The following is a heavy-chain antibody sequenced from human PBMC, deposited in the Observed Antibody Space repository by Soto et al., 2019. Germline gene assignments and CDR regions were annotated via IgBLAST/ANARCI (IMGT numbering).Heavy chain of an antibody. D-gene: IGHD5-18*01. J-gene: IGHJ5*02. CDR1: GGSISSGGYY. CDR2: IYSSGST. Sequence: SETLSLTCTVTGGSISSGGYYWHRIRQHPGKGLEYIGYIYSSGSTYYNPSLESRVTISVDTSKNQFSLELSSVTDADTAVYYRARDGKGEYTYGYWFDPWGQGTLVTVSS. CDR3: ARDGKGEYTYGYWFDP. V-gene: IGHV4-31*03.